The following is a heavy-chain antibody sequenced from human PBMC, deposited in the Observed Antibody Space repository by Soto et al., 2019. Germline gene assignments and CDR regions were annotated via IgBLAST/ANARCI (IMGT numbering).Heavy chain of an antibody. CDR2: MNPNSGNT. CDR1: GYTFTSYD. J-gene: IGHJ3*02. CDR3: ARGFESDIWVSDGDFGI. Sequence: ASVKVSCKASGYTFTSYDINWVRQATGQGLEWMGWMNPNSGNTGYTQKFQGRVTMARNTSISTAYTELSLLRSEDKAVDYFARGFESDIWVSDGDFGIWGQGTMV. D-gene: IGHD2-15*01. V-gene: IGHV1-8*01.